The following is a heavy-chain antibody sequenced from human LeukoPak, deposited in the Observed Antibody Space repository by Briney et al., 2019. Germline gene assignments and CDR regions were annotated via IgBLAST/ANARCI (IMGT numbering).Heavy chain of an antibody. CDR3: ARAVTWIDP. CDR1: GFSFSSYG. J-gene: IGHJ5*02. V-gene: IGHV3-30*03. CDR2: ISYDGSNK. Sequence: PGRSLRLSCAASGFSFSSYGMHWVRQAPGKGLEWVAVISYDGSNKYYADSVKGRFTISKDNSKNTVDLQMNGLRAEDTAVYYCARAVTWIDPWGQGTLVIVYS.